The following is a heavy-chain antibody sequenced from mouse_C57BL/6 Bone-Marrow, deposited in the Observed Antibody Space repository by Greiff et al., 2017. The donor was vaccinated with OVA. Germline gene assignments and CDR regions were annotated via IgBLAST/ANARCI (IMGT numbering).Heavy chain of an antibody. CDR2: IDPSSIYT. CDR3: SRFDYDGAMDY. V-gene: IGHV1-59*01. D-gene: IGHD2-4*01. CDR1: VSTFPSYS. J-gene: IGHJ4*01. Sequence: VPLPQPGAALVMPGPSLQLSFPASVSTFPSYSLPWVHQTPGPCLDWIGVIDPSSIYTNSNHKFKGQSTLTVDTSSSTAYMQLISRTSEDSAVDYCSRFDYDGAMDYWGQGTSVTVSS.